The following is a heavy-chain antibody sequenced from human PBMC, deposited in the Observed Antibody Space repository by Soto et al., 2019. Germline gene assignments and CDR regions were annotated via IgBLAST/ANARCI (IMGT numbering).Heavy chain of an antibody. CDR2: ISYDGSNK. CDR3: ARSPLTTLGAFDI. Sequence: GGSLRLSCAASGFTFSSYAMHWVRQAPGKGLEWVAVISYDGSNKYYADSVKGRFTISRDNSKNTLYLQMNSLRAEDTAVYYCARSPLTTLGAFDIWGKGTMVTVSS. V-gene: IGHV3-30-3*01. D-gene: IGHD4-17*01. CDR1: GFTFSSYA. J-gene: IGHJ3*02.